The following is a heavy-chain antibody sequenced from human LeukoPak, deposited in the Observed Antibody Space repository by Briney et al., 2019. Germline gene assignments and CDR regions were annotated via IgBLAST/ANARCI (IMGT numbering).Heavy chain of an antibody. Sequence: GGSLRLSCAASVFTFSTYWMHWVRQAPGKGLWWVSRIQSNGSTNYADYVKGRFTISRDNAKNTISLQMISLRTDDTGVYYCARAPSEIGGYYPEYFRHWGQGTLVTVSS. D-gene: IGHD3-22*01. J-gene: IGHJ1*01. CDR1: VFTFSTYW. CDR3: ARAPSEIGGYYPEYFRH. V-gene: IGHV3-74*01. CDR2: IQSNGST.